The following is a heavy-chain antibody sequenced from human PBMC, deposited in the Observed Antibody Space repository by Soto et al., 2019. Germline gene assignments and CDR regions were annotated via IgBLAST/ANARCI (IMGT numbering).Heavy chain of an antibody. V-gene: IGHV3-74*01. CDR1: GFTFSNYC. CDR2: ITTDGSGT. J-gene: IGHJ5*02. Sequence: EVQLVESGGDLVQPGGSLRLSCAASGFTFSNYCMHWVRQAPGKGLVWVSRITTDGSGTTYADSVKGRFTISRDNANNTLYRQMTSLRAEDTAVYYCARDRPHNWFDPCGQGTLVTVS. CDR3: ARDRPHNWFDP.